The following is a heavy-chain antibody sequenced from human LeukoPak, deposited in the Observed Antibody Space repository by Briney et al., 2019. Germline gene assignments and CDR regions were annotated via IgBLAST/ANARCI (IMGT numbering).Heavy chain of an antibody. CDR1: GFTFSSYA. J-gene: IGHJ4*02. CDR2: ISGSGGST. CDR3: AKRRYDSSGYTP. Sequence: GGSLTLSCAASGFTFSSYAMSWVRQAPGKGLEWVSAISGSGGSTYYADSVKGRFTISRDNSKNTLYLQMNSLRAEDTAVYYCAKRRYDSSGYTPWGQGTLVTVSS. D-gene: IGHD3-22*01. V-gene: IGHV3-23*01.